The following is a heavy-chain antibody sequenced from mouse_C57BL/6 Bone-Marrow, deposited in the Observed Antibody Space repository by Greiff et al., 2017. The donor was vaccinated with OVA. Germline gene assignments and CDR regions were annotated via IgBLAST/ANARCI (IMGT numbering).Heavy chain of an antibody. V-gene: IGHV1-55*01. J-gene: IGHJ2*01. CDR3: TRRAAQASSFDY. Sequence: QVQLQQPGAELVKPGASVKMSCKASGYTFTSYWITWVKQRPGQGLEWIGDIYPGSGSTNYNEKFKSKATLTVDTSSSTAYMQLSSLTSEDSAVYYCTRRAAQASSFDYWGQGTTLTVSS. D-gene: IGHD3-2*02. CDR2: IYPGSGST. CDR1: GYTFTSYW.